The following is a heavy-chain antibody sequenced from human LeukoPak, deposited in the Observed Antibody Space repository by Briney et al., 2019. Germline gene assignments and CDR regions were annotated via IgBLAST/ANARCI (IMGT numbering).Heavy chain of an antibody. J-gene: IGHJ6*02. Sequence: ASVTVSCTASGYTFTSYDINWVRQATGQGLEWMGWMNPNSGNTGYAQKFQGRVTMTRNTSISTAYMELSSLRSEDTAVYYCATLDLCSSTSCYNYYGMDVWGQGTTVTVSS. CDR1: GYTFTSYD. D-gene: IGHD2-2*02. CDR2: MNPNSGNT. CDR3: ATLDLCSSTSCYNYYGMDV. V-gene: IGHV1-8*01.